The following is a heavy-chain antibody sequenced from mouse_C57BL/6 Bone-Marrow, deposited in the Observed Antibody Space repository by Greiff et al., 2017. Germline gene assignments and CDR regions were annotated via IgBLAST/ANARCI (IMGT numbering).Heavy chain of an antibody. V-gene: IGHV2-9-1*01. CDR2: IWTGGGT. D-gene: IGHD1-1*01. Sequence: VKLMESGPGLVAPSQSLSITCTVSGFSLTSYAISWVRQPPGKGLEWLGVIWTGGGTNYNSALKSRLSISKDNSKRQVFLKMNSLQTDDTARYYCARVEEFYYGSSYGYFDVWGTGTTVTVSS. CDR3: ARVEEFYYGSSYGYFDV. CDR1: GFSLTSYA. J-gene: IGHJ1*03.